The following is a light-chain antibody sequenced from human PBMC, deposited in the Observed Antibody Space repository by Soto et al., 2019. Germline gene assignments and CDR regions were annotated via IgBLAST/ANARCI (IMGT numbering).Light chain of an antibody. CDR1: RYNIGSNT. CDR2: RDH. J-gene: IGLJ2*01. V-gene: IGLV1-44*01. CDR3: AAWDDSLNGYVV. Sequence: SVLTQPPSASGTPGQRVTISCSGSRYNIGSNTVNWYQQVPGTAPRLLIHRDHQRPSGVPDRFSGSKSGTSASLAISGLQSEDEADYYCAAWDDSLNGYVVFGGGTK.